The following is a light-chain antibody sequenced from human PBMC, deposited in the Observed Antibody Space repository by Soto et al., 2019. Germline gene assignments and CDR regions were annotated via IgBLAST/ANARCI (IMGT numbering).Light chain of an antibody. CDR1: QSVSSSY. V-gene: IGKV3-20*01. CDR3: QQYGNSPLS. CDR2: GAS. J-gene: IGKJ4*01. Sequence: EIVLTQSPGTLSLSPGERATLSCMASQSVSSSYLAWYQQRPGQAPRLLILGASNRATGIPDRFSGSVSGTDFTLTISRLEPEDFAVYYCQQYGNSPLSFGGGTKVEIK.